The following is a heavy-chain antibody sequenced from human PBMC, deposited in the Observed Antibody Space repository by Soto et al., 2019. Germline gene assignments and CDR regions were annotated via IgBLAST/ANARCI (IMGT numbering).Heavy chain of an antibody. Sequence: SETLSLTCTVSGGSISSGGYYWSWILQHPGKGLEWIGYIYYSVSTYYNPSLKSRVTISVDTSKNQFSLKLSSVTAADTAVYYCARRAPIAARPGHYYYYGMDVWGQGTKVTISS. CDR2: IYYSVST. V-gene: IGHV4-31*03. J-gene: IGHJ6*02. CDR1: GGSISSGGYY. D-gene: IGHD6-6*01. CDR3: ARRAPIAARPGHYYYYGMDV.